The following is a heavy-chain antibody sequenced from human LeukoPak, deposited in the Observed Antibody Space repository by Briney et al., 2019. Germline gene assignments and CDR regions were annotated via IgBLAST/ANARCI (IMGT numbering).Heavy chain of an antibody. D-gene: IGHD3-22*01. CDR3: ASADYYDSSGFVYYYGMDV. J-gene: IGHJ6*02. CDR1: GGTFSSYA. V-gene: IGHV1-69*04. Sequence: AASVKVSCKAYGGTFSSYAISWVRQAPGQGLEWMGRIIPILGIANYAQKFQGRVTITADKSTSTAYMELSSLRSEDTAVYYCASADYYDSSGFVYYYGMDVWGQGTTVTVSS. CDR2: IIPILGIA.